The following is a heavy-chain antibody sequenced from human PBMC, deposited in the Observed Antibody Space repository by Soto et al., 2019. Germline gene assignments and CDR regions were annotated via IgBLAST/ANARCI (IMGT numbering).Heavy chain of an antibody. Sequence: QVQLVQSGAEVKKPGSSVKVSCKASGGTFSSYAISWVRQAPGQELEWMGGIIPIVGTANYAQKFQGWVTMNRDRSNSTAYMELGRVRSDDTDVYYCARALRSITIFGVVRYYGMDVWGQGTTVTVSS. V-gene: IGHV1-69*06. CDR3: ARALRSITIFGVVRYYGMDV. CDR2: IIPIVGTA. CDR1: GGTFSSYA. D-gene: IGHD3-3*01. J-gene: IGHJ6*02.